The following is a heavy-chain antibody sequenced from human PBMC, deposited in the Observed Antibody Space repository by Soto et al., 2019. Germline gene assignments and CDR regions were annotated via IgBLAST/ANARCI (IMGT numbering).Heavy chain of an antibody. J-gene: IGHJ6*02. CDR3: VRQGIDYLHGLVDV. CDR2: VYYTGVT. CDR1: SGPDRSHN. D-gene: IGHD4-17*01. Sequence: QVQLQQSGPRLVKPSETLSLTCTVSSGPDRSHNWGWIRQPPGRGLDWIGYVYYTGVTAYNPSLRGRVTISADTSTNEIALTLNSVTAADTAVYYCVRQGIDYLHGLVDVWGQGTTVSVSS. V-gene: IGHV4-59*08.